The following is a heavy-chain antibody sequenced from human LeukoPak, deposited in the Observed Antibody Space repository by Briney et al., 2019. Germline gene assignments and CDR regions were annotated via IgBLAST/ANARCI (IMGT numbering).Heavy chain of an antibody. Sequence: GGSLRLSCAASGFIFTNYWMHWVRQSPGEGPLWLARINGDGSSTSYAHSVQGRFSISRDNTKNTLYLQMNSLTAEDTAVYYCTRQWHTPSDYWGQGTQVTVSS. D-gene: IGHD6-19*01. CDR3: TRQWHTPSDY. V-gene: IGHV3-74*01. CDR2: INGDGSST. CDR1: GFIFTNYW. J-gene: IGHJ4*02.